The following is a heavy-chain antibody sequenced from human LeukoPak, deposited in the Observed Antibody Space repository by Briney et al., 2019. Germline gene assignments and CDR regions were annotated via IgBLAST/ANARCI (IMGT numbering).Heavy chain of an antibody. CDR2: IYPGDSDT. CDR3: ASQYSNSWGELFDY. V-gene: IGHV5-51*01. J-gene: IGHJ4*02. D-gene: IGHD6-13*01. CDR1: GYSFTSYW. Sequence: GESLKTSCKGSGYSFTSYWIGWVRQMPGKGLEWVGIIYPGDSDTRYSPSFQGQVTISADKSINTAYLQWSSLKASDTAMYYCASQYSNSWGELFDYWGQGTLVTVSS.